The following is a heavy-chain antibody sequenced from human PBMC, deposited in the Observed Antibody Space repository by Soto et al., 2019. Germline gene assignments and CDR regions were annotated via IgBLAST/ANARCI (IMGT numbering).Heavy chain of an antibody. CDR1: GYTFTSYD. V-gene: IGHV1-8*01. Sequence: QVQLVQSGAEVKKPGASVKVSCKASGYTFTSYDINWLRQATGQGLEWMGWMNPNSGNTGYAQKFQGRVTNTSNTSISTGYMELSSLRSEDTAVYYCARGPGSWYYYYMDVWGKGTTVNVSS. CDR3: ARGPGSWYYYYMDV. J-gene: IGHJ6*03. CDR2: MNPNSGNT. D-gene: IGHD6-13*01.